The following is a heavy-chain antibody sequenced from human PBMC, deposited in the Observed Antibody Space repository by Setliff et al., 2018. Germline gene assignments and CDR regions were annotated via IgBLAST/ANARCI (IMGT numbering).Heavy chain of an antibody. CDR2: INTSGST. D-gene: IGHD3-10*01. J-gene: IGHJ4*02. V-gene: IGHV4-4*07. Sequence: SETLSLTCTVSGGSISNTYYYWSWIRQPAGQGLEWIGRINTSGSTKYNPSLKSRVTMSVDTSKNQFSLKLSAVTAADTAVYYCARDVGGEGYFDSWGQGTLVTVSS. CDR3: ARDVGGEGYFDS. CDR1: GGSISNTYYY.